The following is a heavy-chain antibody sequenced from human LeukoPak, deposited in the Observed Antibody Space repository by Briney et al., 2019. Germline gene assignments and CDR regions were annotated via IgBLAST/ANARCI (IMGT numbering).Heavy chain of an antibody. Sequence: SVKVSFKASGGTFSSYAISWVRQAPGQGLEWMGRIIPILGIANYAQKFQGRVTIIADKSTSTAYMELSSLRSEDTAVYYCARDDLTVGYSSGWFHYWGQGTLVSVSS. CDR2: IIPILGIA. CDR3: ARDDLTVGYSSGWFHY. J-gene: IGHJ4*02. CDR1: GGTFSSYA. V-gene: IGHV1-69*04. D-gene: IGHD6-19*01.